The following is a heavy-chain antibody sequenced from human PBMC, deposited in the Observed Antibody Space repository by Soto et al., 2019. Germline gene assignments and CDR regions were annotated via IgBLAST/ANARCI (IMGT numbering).Heavy chain of an antibody. CDR1: GSTFGTYA. J-gene: IGHJ4*02. CDR3: VNWVGGERHFDY. Sequence: QVQLMQSGAEVRKPGSSVKVSCKASGSTFGTYAFSWVRQAPGQGLEWLGGIIPVFDTTQYAQKFQGRVTITADESTSTAYMELSTLRSEDTAVYYCVNWVGGERHFDYWGQGTLVTVSS. V-gene: IGHV1-69*01. CDR2: IIPVFDTT. D-gene: IGHD3-16*01.